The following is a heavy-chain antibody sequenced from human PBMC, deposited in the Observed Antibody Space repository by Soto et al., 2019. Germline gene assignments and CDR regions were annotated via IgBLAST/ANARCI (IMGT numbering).Heavy chain of an antibody. CDR1: GFTFSSYW. Sequence: GGSLRLSCAASGFTFSSYWMSWVRQAPGKGLEWVANIKQDGSEKYYVDSVKGRFTISRDNAKNSLYLQMNSLRAEDTAVYYCAREGAGYCSSTSCYNYYYMDVWGKGTKVTVSS. CDR3: AREGAGYCSSTSCYNYYYMDV. J-gene: IGHJ6*03. CDR2: IKQDGSEK. D-gene: IGHD2-2*02. V-gene: IGHV3-7*01.